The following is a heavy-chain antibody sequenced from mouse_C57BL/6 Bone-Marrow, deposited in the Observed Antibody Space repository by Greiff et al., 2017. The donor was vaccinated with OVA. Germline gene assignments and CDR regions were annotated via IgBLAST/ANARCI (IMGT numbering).Heavy chain of an antibody. CDR1: GFTFSDYG. V-gene: IGHV5-17*01. Sequence: EVQVVESGGGLVKPGGSLKLSCAASGFTFSDYGMHWVRQAPEKGLEWVAYISSGSSTIYYADTVKGRFTISRDNAKNTLFLQMTSLRAEDTAMYYCARTQFLYDYGYWGQGTTLTVSS. CDR2: ISSGSSTI. CDR3: ARTQFLYDYGY. J-gene: IGHJ2*01. D-gene: IGHD2-14*01.